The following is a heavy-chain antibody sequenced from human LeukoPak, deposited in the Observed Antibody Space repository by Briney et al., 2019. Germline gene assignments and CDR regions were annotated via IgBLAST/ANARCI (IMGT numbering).Heavy chain of an antibody. CDR1: GYTFTSCD. D-gene: IGHD6-19*01. Sequence: ASVRVSCKASGYTFTSCDINWVRQATGQGLEWMGWVNPNSGNTGYGQSFQGRITMTRDISIGTAYMELSNLTSEDTAIYYCTRGSSGRRDNWGQGTLVTVSA. CDR2: VNPNSGNT. V-gene: IGHV1-8*01. J-gene: IGHJ4*02. CDR3: TRGSSGRRDN.